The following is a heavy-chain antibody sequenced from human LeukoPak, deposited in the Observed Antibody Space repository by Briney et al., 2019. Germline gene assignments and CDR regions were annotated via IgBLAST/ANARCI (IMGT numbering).Heavy chain of an antibody. CDR2: IKEDGSEK. J-gene: IGHJ4*02. Sequence: PGGSLRLSCGASEFTFSDFWMSWVRQAPGKGLEWVANIKEDGSEKYYVDSVKGRFTISRDNAKNSLYLQMNSLRAEDTAVYYCARDSASSDYDFWSGYLVGTSPFDYWGQGTLVTVSS. D-gene: IGHD3-3*01. CDR1: EFTFSDFW. V-gene: IGHV3-7*01. CDR3: ARDSASSDYDFWSGYLVGTSPFDY.